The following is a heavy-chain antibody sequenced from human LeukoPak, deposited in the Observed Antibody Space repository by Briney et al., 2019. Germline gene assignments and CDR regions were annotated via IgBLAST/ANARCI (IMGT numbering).Heavy chain of an antibody. V-gene: IGHV3-49*04. Sequence: PGGSLRLSCAASGFNFSDYWMSWVRQAPGKGLEWVGFIRSKAYGGTTEYAASVKGRFTISRDDSKSIAYLQMNSLKTEDTAVYYCRRLGYCSSTSCSDFDYWGQGTLVTVSS. CDR1: GFNFSDYW. J-gene: IGHJ4*02. CDR2: IRSKAYGGTT. D-gene: IGHD2-2*01. CDR3: RRLGYCSSTSCSDFDY.